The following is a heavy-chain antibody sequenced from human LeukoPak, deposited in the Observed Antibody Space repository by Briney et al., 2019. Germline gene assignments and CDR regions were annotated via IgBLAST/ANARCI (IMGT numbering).Heavy chain of an antibody. J-gene: IGHJ4*02. V-gene: IGHV3-21*01. CDR2: ISSSSSYI. Sequence: GGSLRLSCAASGFTFSSYSMNWVRQAPGKGLEWVSSISSSSSYIYYADSVKGRFTISRDNAKNSLYLQMNSLRAEDTAVYYCARDTDFWSGPDYWGQGTLVTVSS. CDR1: GFTFSSYS. D-gene: IGHD3-3*01. CDR3: ARDTDFWSGPDY.